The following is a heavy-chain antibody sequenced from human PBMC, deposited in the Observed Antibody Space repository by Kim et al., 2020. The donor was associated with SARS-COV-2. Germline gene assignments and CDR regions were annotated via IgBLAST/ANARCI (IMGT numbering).Heavy chain of an antibody. Sequence: GGSLRLSCAASRFTFSSYAMSWVRQAPGNGLEWVSAISGSGGSTYYADSVKGRFTISRDNSKNTLYLQMNSLRAEDTAVYYCAKLTPLYGSVSFDSWGQGTLVTVSS. D-gene: IGHD3-10*01. CDR3: AKLTPLYGSVSFDS. J-gene: IGHJ5*01. CDR1: RFTFSSYA. V-gene: IGHV3-23*01. CDR2: ISGSGGST.